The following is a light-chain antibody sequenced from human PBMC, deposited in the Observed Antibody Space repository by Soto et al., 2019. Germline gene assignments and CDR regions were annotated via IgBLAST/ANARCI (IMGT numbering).Light chain of an antibody. V-gene: IGKV1-12*01. CDR2: TAS. J-gene: IGKJ5*01. Sequence: DIQMTQSPSAVTASVRDRVTITCRASQDIITWLAWYQQKPGKAPNLLIYTASNLQSGVPSRFSGSGSGTHFTLTISSLQPEDFGTYYCQQTDSFPITFGQGTRLEI. CDR1: QDIITW. CDR3: QQTDSFPIT.